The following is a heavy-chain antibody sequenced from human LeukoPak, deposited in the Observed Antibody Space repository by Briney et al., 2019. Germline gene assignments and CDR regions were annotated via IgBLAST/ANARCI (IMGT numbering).Heavy chain of an antibody. CDR3: AKDRDSYYYYGMDA. CDR1: GFTFSSYG. J-gene: IGHJ6*02. Sequence: GGSLRLSCAASGFTFSSYGMHWVRQAPGKGLEWVAVISYDGSNKYYADSVKGRFTISRDNSKNTLYLQMNSLRAEDTAVYYCAKDRDSYYYYGMDAWGQGTTVTVSS. V-gene: IGHV3-30*18. CDR2: ISYDGSNK. D-gene: IGHD3/OR15-3a*01.